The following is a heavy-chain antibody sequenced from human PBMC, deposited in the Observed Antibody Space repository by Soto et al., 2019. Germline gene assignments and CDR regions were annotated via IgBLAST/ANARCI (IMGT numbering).Heavy chain of an antibody. Sequence: QIQMVQSGGEVKKPGASVKVSCKASGYAFSSYGISWVRQAPGQGPEWMGWISAYDGDRNYGQDFQGRLTMTTDTSTSTAYMELRSLRSDDTAVYYCVRDFIHYDVSTGSYSDCFDPWGQGTLVTVSS. CDR1: GYAFSSYG. CDR3: VRDFIHYDVSTGSYSDCFDP. CDR2: ISAYDGDR. D-gene: IGHD3-9*01. J-gene: IGHJ5*02. V-gene: IGHV1-18*01.